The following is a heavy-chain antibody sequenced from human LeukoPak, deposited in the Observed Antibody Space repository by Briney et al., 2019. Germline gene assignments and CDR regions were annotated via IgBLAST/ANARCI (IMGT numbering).Heavy chain of an antibody. V-gene: IGHV3-21*01. J-gene: IGHJ5*02. D-gene: IGHD2-2*01. Sequence: GGSLRLSCAASGFTFSSYSMNWVRQAPGKGLEWVSSISSSSSYIYYADSVKGRFTISRDNAKNSLYLQMNSLRAEDTAVYYCASSGYCSSTSCYWGEDWFDPWGQGTLVTVSS. CDR1: GFTFSSYS. CDR2: ISSSSSYI. CDR3: ASSGYCSSTSCYWGEDWFDP.